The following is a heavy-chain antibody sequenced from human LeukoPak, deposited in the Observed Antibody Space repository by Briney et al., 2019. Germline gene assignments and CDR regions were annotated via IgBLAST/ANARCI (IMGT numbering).Heavy chain of an antibody. CDR3: AKDRYGDYLRVFDY. CDR2: ISYDGSNK. J-gene: IGHJ4*02. D-gene: IGHD4-17*01. Sequence: PGRSLRLSCAASGFTFSSYGMYWVRQAPGKGLEWEAVISYDGSNKYYADSVKGRFTISRDNSKDALYLQMNSLRAEDTAVYYCAKDRYGDYLRVFDYWGQGTLVTVSP. V-gene: IGHV3-30*18. CDR1: GFTFSSYG.